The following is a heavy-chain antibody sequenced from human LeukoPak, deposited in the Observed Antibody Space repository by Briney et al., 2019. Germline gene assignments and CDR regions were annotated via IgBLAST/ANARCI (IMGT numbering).Heavy chain of an antibody. V-gene: IGHV4-39*07. J-gene: IGHJ6*03. CDR3: ARATRAGRYYYYYMDV. D-gene: IGHD6-13*01. CDR2: IYFSGST. Sequence: ASETLSLTCSVSGDSMSSSPYYWVWIRQPPGKGLEWIGTIYFSGSTYYNPSLKSRVTISVDTSKNQFSLKLRSVTAADTAVYYCARATRAGRYYYYYMDVWGKGTTVTVSS. CDR1: GDSMSSSPYY.